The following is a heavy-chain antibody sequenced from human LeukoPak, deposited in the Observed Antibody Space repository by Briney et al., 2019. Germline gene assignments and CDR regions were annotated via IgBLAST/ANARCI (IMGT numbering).Heavy chain of an antibody. CDR1: GGSFSGYY. CDR3: ARANLYNWFDP. J-gene: IGHJ5*02. CDR2: IYYSGST. V-gene: IGHV4-59*01. Sequence: SETLSLTCAVYGGSFSGYYWSWIRQPPGKGLEWIGYIYYSGSTNYNPSLKSRVTISVDTSKNQFSLKLSSVTAADTAVYYCARANLYNWFDPWGQGTLVTVSS.